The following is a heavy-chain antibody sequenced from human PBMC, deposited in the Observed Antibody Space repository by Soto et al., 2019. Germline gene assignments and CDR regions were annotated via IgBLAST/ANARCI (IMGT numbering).Heavy chain of an antibody. Sequence: ASVKVSCKASGYTFTGYYMHWVRQAPGQGLEWMGWINPNSGGTNYAQKFQGWVTMTRDTSISTAYMELSRLRSDDTAVYYCARTRRWWWLCVGPRLHRLVYWGQGTLVTVSS. V-gene: IGHV1-2*04. CDR1: GYTFTGYY. CDR3: ARTRRWWWLCVGPRLHRLVY. CDR2: INPNSGGT. J-gene: IGHJ4*02. D-gene: IGHD2-21*01.